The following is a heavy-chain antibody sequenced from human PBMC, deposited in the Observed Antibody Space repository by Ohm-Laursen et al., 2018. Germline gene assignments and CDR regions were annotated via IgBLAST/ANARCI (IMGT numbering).Heavy chain of an antibody. CDR1: GYTFTNYY. CDR3: ARALPVRGFYYFDY. J-gene: IGHJ4*02. Sequence: SVKVSCKASGYTFTNYYLHWVRQAPGQGLEWMGWMNPNSGVINYAQKVQGRVTMTRDTSISTAYMELSRLKSDDTAVYYCARALPVRGFYYFDYWGQRTLVTVSS. D-gene: IGHD3-10*01. CDR2: MNPNSGVI. V-gene: IGHV1-2*02.